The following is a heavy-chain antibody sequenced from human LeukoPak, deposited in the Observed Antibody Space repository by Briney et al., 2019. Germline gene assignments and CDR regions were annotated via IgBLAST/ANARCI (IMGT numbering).Heavy chain of an antibody. CDR2: TYYRSKWYN. J-gene: IGHJ5*02. V-gene: IGHV6-1*01. Sequence: SQTLSPTVAISGDSVSSNSAAWNWIRQSPSRGLEWLGRTYYRSKWYNDYAESMKSRITINPDTSKNHFSLQLKSVTPEDTAVYYCTKESEVGTKYSWFDPWGQGTLVTVSS. CDR1: GDSVSSNSAA. D-gene: IGHD1-26*01. CDR3: TKESEVGTKYSWFDP.